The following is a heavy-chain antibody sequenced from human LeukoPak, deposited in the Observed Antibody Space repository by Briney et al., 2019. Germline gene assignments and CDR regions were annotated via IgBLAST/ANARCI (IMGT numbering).Heavy chain of an antibody. Sequence: GGSLRLSCAASGFTFDDYGMSWVRQAPGKGLEWVSGINWNGGSTGYADSVKGRFTISRDNSKNTLYLQMNSLRAEDTAVYYCAKDLHPSRIVVVITPLFDYWGQGTLVTVSS. CDR2: INWNGGST. V-gene: IGHV3-20*04. CDR3: AKDLHPSRIVVVITPLFDY. CDR1: GFTFDDYG. D-gene: IGHD3-22*01. J-gene: IGHJ4*02.